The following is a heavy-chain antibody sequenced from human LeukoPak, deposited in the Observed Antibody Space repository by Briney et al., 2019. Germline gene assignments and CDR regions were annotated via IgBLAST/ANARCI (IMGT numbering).Heavy chain of an antibody. J-gene: IGHJ4*02. CDR2: ISSGGST. CDR1: GFTVSSNY. V-gene: IGHV3-53*01. Sequence: GGSLRLSCAASGFTVSSNYMTWVRQAPRKGLEWVSVISSGGSTYYADSVKGRFTISRDNSKNTVYLQINSLRAEDTAVYYCARDDYYDSSGLDYWGQGTLVTVSS. D-gene: IGHD3-22*01. CDR3: ARDDYYDSSGLDY.